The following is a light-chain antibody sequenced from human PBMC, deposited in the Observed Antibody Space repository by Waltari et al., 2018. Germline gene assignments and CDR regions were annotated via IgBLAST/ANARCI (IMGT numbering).Light chain of an antibody. J-gene: IGKJ2*01. CDR2: AAS. CDR1: QSVSSK. Sequence: EIVMTQSPATLSVSPGERATLSCRASQSVSSKLAWYQHKPGQAPRPLIYAASTRATGIPARFSGSVSGTEFTLTISSLQSEDFAVYYCQQYYTTPYTFGQGTKLEIK. CDR3: QQYYTTPYT. V-gene: IGKV3-15*01.